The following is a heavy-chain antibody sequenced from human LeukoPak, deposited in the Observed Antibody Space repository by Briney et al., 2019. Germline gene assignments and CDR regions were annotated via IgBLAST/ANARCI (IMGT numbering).Heavy chain of an antibody. Sequence: GGSLRLSCVASGFTFSSYAMSWVRQTPGKGLEWVSAISGSGSSTYYADSVKGRFTISRDNSKNTLYLQMNSLRADDTAVYYCAKGRRDGYNYDSWGQGTLVTVSS. J-gene: IGHJ5*01. CDR3: AKGRRDGYNYDS. CDR2: ISGSGSST. V-gene: IGHV3-23*01. CDR1: GFTFSSYA. D-gene: IGHD5-24*01.